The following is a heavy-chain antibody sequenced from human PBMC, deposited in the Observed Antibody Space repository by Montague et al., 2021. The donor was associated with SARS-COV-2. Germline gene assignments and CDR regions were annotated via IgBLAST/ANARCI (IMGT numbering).Heavy chain of an antibody. V-gene: IGHV4-31*03. D-gene: IGHD2-2*01. CDR3: ARATAGPVAMFMGFPRPTEALDI. Sequence: ILSLTCTVSGGSISSGGYYWSWIRQPPGKGLEWIGYIYYSGSTYYNPSLKSRVTISVDTSKNQFSLKLSSVTAADTAVYYCARATAGPVAMFMGFPRPTEALDIGGQGTMAT. J-gene: IGHJ3*02. CDR2: IYYSGST. CDR1: GGSISSGGYY.